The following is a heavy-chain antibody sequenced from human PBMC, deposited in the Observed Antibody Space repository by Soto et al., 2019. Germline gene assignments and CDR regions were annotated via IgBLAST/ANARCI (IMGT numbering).Heavy chain of an antibody. CDR3: ARDSPQLAPVGGNAFDI. V-gene: IGHV3-33*01. CDR2: IWYDGSNK. J-gene: IGHJ3*02. D-gene: IGHD2-2*01. Sequence: GGSLRLSCAASGFTFSSYGMHWVRQAPGKGLEWVAVIWYDGSNKYYADSVKGRFTISRDNSKNTLYLQMNSLRAEDTAVYYCARDSPQLAPVGGNAFDIWGQGTMVTVSS. CDR1: GFTFSSYG.